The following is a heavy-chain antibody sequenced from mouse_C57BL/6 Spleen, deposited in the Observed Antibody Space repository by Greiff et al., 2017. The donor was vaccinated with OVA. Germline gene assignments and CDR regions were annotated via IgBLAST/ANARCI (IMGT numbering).Heavy chain of an antibody. CDR1: GYTFTDYY. D-gene: IGHD2-4*01. Sequence: EVKLMESGPVLVKPGASVKMSCKASGYTFTDYYMNWVKQSHGKSLEWIGVINPYNGGTSYNQKFKGKATLTVDKSSSTAYMELNSLTSEDSAVYYCARSDYDYDGAWFAYWGQGTLVTVSA. CDR3: ARSDYDYDGAWFAY. CDR2: INPYNGGT. V-gene: IGHV1-19*01. J-gene: IGHJ3*01.